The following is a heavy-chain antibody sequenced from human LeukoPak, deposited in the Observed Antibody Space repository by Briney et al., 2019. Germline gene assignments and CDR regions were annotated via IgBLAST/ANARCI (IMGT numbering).Heavy chain of an antibody. J-gene: IGHJ6*03. Sequence: GASVKVSCKASGYTFTGYYFHWVRQAPGQGLEWMGWINPNTAGTNYAQKFLGGVTLTWDTSISTAYMELNRLTSDDTAVYHCATSAGDYRAGHYYYMGVWGKGTSVTVSS. V-gene: IGHV1-2*02. CDR2: INPNTAGT. CDR3: ATSAGDYRAGHYYYMGV. D-gene: IGHD4-11*01. CDR1: GYTFTGYY.